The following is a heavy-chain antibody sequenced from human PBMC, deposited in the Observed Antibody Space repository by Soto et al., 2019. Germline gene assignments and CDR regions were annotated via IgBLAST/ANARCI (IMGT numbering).Heavy chain of an antibody. Sequence: GGSLRHSCAASGFTFSSYAMSWVRQAPGKGLEWVSAISGSGGSTYYADSVKGRFTISRDNSKNTLYLQMNSLRAEDTAVYYCAIVIGVPGRLCDFRGQGXLVTLSS. J-gene: IGHJ4*02. CDR3: AIVIGVPGRLCDF. V-gene: IGHV3-23*01. CDR1: GFTFSSYA. CDR2: ISGSGGST. D-gene: IGHD1-20*01.